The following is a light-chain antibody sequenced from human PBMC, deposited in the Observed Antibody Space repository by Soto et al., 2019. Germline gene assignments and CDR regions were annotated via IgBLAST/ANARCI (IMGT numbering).Light chain of an antibody. Sequence: EIVLTQSPGILSFSPGERATLSCRSSQSVSNDFLAWYQQKPGQAPRLLIYGASTRATDVPDRFSGSGSGADFTLTIRRLEPEDFAVYYCQQYGSSPPRTFGQGTKGDIK. CDR1: QSVSNDF. CDR2: GAS. CDR3: QQYGSSPPRT. V-gene: IGKV3-20*01. J-gene: IGKJ1*01.